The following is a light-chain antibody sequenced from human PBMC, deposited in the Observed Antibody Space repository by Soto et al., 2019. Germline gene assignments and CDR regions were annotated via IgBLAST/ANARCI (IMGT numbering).Light chain of an antibody. CDR1: QTISNY. CDR2: AAS. J-gene: IGKJ4*01. CDR3: QQTYKIPLT. V-gene: IGKV1-39*01. Sequence: DIQMTQSPSSLFASVGDRVTITCRASQTISNYVNWYQQELGEAPKLLIHAASSLQGGVPSRFSGSGSGTDFTLTISSLQPEDFATYYCQQTYKIPLTFGGGTKVEI.